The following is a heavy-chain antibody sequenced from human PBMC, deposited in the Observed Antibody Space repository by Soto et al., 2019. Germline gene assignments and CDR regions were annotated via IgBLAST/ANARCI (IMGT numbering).Heavy chain of an antibody. CDR2: IYWDDDK. CDR3: AHLNSGRYYFDY. V-gene: IGHV2-5*02. D-gene: IGHD1-26*01. Sequence: QIILKESDPTLVKPTQTLTLTCTFSGFYLSTSGVGVGWIRQPPGKALEWLALIYWDDDKRYSPSLRSRLTITKDISKHHVVLTMTNMDPVDTATYSCAHLNSGRYYFDYWGQGTLVTVSS. CDR1: GFYLSTSGVG. J-gene: IGHJ4*02.